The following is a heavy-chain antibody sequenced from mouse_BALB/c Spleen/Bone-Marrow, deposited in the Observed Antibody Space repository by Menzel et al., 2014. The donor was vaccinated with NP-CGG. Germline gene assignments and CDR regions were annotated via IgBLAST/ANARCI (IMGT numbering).Heavy chain of an antibody. CDR2: INPYNDGT. Sequence: VQLQQPGPELVKPGASVKMSCKASGYTFXSYVMHWVKQKPGQGLEWIGYINPYNDGTKYNEKFKGKATLTSDKSSSTAYMELSSLTSEDSAVYYCARKDYGNYGWYFDVWGAGTTVTVSS. D-gene: IGHD2-1*01. CDR1: GYTFXSYV. J-gene: IGHJ1*01. V-gene: IGHV1-14*01. CDR3: ARKDYGNYGWYFDV.